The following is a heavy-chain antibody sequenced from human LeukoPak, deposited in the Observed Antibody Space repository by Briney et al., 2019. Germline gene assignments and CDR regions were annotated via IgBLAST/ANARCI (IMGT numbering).Heavy chain of an antibody. CDR1: GFTLSTKY. Sequence: GGSLRISCAASGFTLSTKYMTWVRQAPDKGLECVSIIFRSGTTYYAESVKGRFIICRDISKEMVYLQMKSLRVDDTAVYYCARLDIGETDAFDIWGQGTLVTVSS. CDR3: ARLDIGETDAFDI. V-gene: IGHV3-53*01. J-gene: IGHJ3*02. CDR2: IFRSGTT. D-gene: IGHD3-9*01.